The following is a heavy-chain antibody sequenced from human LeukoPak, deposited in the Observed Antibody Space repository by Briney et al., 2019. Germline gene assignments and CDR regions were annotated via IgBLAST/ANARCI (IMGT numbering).Heavy chain of an antibody. CDR1: GGSISSYY. J-gene: IGHJ4*02. Sequence: SETLSLTCIVSGGSISSYYWSWIRQPRGKGLEWIGYIYYSGTTNYNPSLKSRVTTSLDTSKNQFSLKLSSVTAADTAVYYCARGYGRNYFDYWGQGTLVTVSS. CDR3: ARGYGRNYFDY. D-gene: IGHD5-18*01. CDR2: IYYSGTT. V-gene: IGHV4-59*01.